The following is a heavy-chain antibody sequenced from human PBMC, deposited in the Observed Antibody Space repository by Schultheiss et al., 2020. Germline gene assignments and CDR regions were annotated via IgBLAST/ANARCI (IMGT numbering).Heavy chain of an antibody. CDR2: INHSGST. J-gene: IGHJ4*02. CDR3: ASTHYASGSYYSDY. V-gene: IGHV4-34*01. D-gene: IGHD3-10*01. CDR1: GGSFSGYY. Sequence: SETLSLTCAVYGGSFSGYYWSWIRQPPGKGLEWIGVINHSGSTNYNPSLKSRVTISVDTSKNQFSLKLSSVTAADTAVYYCASTHYASGSYYSDYWGQGTLVTVSS.